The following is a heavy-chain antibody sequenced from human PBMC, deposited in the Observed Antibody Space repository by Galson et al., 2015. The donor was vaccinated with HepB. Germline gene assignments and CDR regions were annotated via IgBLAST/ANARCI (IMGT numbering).Heavy chain of an antibody. CDR3: ARDNRDYDDFLDY. Sequence: SLRLSCAASGFTFSNYGMHWVRQAPGKGLEWVALIWYDGNDKYYADSVKSRFTISRDNSKNTLYLQMNSLRAEDTALYYCARDNRDYDDFLDYWGQGTLVTVSS. D-gene: IGHD5-12*01. V-gene: IGHV3-33*01. CDR2: IWYDGNDK. CDR1: GFTFSNYG. J-gene: IGHJ4*02.